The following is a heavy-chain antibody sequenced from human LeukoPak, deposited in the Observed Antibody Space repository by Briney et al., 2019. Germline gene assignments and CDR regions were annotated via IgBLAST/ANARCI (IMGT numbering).Heavy chain of an antibody. J-gene: IGHJ4*02. CDR2: ISYDGINK. D-gene: IGHD3-22*01. CDR3: ARSGSPFTYYDSSGYFDY. V-gene: IGHV3-30-3*01. Sequence: GGSLRLSCAASGFTFSSYVMHWVRQAPGKGLEWVAFISYDGINKYSADSVKGRFIISRDNSKNTLYLQMNSLRAEDTAVYYCARSGSPFTYYDSSGYFDYWGQGSLVTVSS. CDR1: GFTFSSYV.